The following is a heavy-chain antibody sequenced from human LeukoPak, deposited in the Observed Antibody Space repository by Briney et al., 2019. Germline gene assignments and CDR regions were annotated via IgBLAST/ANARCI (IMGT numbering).Heavy chain of an antibody. CDR3: AKGGQRNYYDSSGYPDY. CDR1: GFTFSSHA. D-gene: IGHD3-22*01. J-gene: IGHJ4*02. CDR2: ISISGDTT. V-gene: IGHV3-23*01. Sequence: GGSLRLSCGASGFTFSSHAMTWVRQAPGKGLEWVSAISISGDTTYYADAVKGRFTISRDNSKNTVYLQMNSLRAEDTAVYYCAKGGQRNYYDSSGYPDYWGQGTLVTVSS.